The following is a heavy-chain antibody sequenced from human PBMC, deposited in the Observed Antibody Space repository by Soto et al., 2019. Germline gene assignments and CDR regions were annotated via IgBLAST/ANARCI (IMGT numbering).Heavy chain of an antibody. Sequence: SETLSLTCTVSGGSISSGGYYWSWIRQHPGKGLEWIGYIYYSGSTYYNPSLKSRVTISVDTSKNQFSLKLSSVTAADTAVYYCARDQEDGSSTGCYGNFDYGGRGTLVTVSS. CDR2: IYYSGST. V-gene: IGHV4-31*03. D-gene: IGHD2-2*01. CDR3: ARDQEDGSSTGCYGNFDY. J-gene: IGHJ4*02. CDR1: GGSISSGGYY.